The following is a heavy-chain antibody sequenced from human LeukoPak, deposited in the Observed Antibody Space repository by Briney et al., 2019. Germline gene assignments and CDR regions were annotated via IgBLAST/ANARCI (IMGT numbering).Heavy chain of an antibody. Sequence: SETLSLTCTVSGGSISSGDYYWSWIRQPPGKGLEWIGYIYYSGSTYYNPSLKSRVTISVDTSKNQFSLKLSSVTAADTAVYYCAREWKEHAFDIWGQGTMVTVSS. D-gene: IGHD1-1*01. CDR1: GGSISSGDYY. CDR3: AREWKEHAFDI. CDR2: IYYSGST. V-gene: IGHV4-30-4*08. J-gene: IGHJ3*02.